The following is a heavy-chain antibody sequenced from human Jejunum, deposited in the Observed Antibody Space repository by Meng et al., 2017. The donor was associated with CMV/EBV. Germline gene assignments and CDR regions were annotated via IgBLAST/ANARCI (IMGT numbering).Heavy chain of an antibody. CDR3: VFKDRTIFDAFDP. D-gene: IGHD3-3*01. V-gene: IGHV2-5*04. CDR1: GSSSRTSGVG. Sequence: LSGSSSRTSGVGVGWIRQPPGKALEWLAFVYWDDDIRYRPSLRSRLTLTKDTSKNQVVLVMTNMEPVDTGTYYCVFKDRTIFDAFDPWGQGTLVTVSS. CDR2: VYWDDDI. J-gene: IGHJ5*02.